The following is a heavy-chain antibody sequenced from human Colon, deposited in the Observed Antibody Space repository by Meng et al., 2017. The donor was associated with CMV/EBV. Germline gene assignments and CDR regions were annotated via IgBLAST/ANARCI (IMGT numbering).Heavy chain of an antibody. Sequence: GSLRLSCTVSGDSIRSHYWSWIRQPPGKGLEWMGYIYYSGSATYSPSLRSRITISEDTSKNQFSLNLRSVTAADTAMYFCARGLGHASNNSHDYWGQGTLVTVSS. CDR2: IYYSGSA. J-gene: IGHJ4*02. CDR1: GDSIRSHY. CDR3: ARGLGHASNNSHDY. V-gene: IGHV4-59*11. D-gene: IGHD1-1*01.